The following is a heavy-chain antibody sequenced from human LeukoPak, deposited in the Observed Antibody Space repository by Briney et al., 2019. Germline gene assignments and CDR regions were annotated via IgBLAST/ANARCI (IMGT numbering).Heavy chain of an antibody. V-gene: IGHV5-51*01. CDR3: ARFVGVCSGGSCYSDY. D-gene: IGHD2-15*01. CDR2: IYPGDSDT. J-gene: IGHJ4*02. CDR1: RYSFTSYW. Sequence: GESLKISCKGSRYSFTSYWIGWVRQMHGKGLEWMGIIYPGDSDTRYSPSFQGQVTISADKSISTAYLQWNSLKASDTAMYYCARFVGVCSGGSCYSDYWGQGTLVTVSS.